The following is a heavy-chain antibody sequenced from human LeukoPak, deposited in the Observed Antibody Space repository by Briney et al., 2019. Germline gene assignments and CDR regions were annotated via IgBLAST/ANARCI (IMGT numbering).Heavy chain of an antibody. V-gene: IGHV3-7*03. CDR3: ARARSSSWYDWFDP. Sequence: PGGSLRLSCAASGFTFSSYWMSWVRQAPGKGLEWVANIKQDGSEKYYVDSVKGRFTISRDNAKKSLYLQMNSLRAEDTALYHCARARSSSWYDWFDPWGQGTLVTVSS. CDR2: IKQDGSEK. D-gene: IGHD6-13*01. CDR1: GFTFSSYW. J-gene: IGHJ5*02.